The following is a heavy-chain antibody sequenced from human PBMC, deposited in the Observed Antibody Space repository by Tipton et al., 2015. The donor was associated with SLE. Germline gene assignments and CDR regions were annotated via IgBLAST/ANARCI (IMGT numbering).Heavy chain of an antibody. D-gene: IGHD3-3*01. V-gene: IGHV3-30*02. CDR2: IRYDGSTK. CDR3: AGSRFLKWLCYIDY. CDR1: GFTFSRYG. Sequence: SLRLSCAASGFTFSRYGMHWVRQAPGKGLEWVAFIRYDGSTKYYADSVQGRFTISRDNSKNTLYLQMNSLRAEDTAVYFCAGSRFLKWLCYIDYWGQGTQVTVSS. J-gene: IGHJ4*02.